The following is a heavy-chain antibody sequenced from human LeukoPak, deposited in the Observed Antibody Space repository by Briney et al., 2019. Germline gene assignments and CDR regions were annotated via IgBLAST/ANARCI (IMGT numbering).Heavy chain of an antibody. Sequence: GASVKVSCKASGYTFTGYYMHWVRQAPGQGLEWMGWINPNTGGTNYGEKFEGRVTMTRDTTINTAYMALSRLLSDDTAVYYCARGGEWYYDSSGYRLFDYWGQGTLVTVSS. V-gene: IGHV1-2*02. CDR3: ARGGEWYYDSSGYRLFDY. CDR2: INPNTGGT. CDR1: GYTFTGYY. D-gene: IGHD3-22*01. J-gene: IGHJ4*02.